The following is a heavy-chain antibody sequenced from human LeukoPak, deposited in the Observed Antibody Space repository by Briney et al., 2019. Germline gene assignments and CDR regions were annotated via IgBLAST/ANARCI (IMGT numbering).Heavy chain of an antibody. D-gene: IGHD3-9*01. CDR1: GFTFSSYA. V-gene: IGHV3-23*01. Sequence: GGSLRLSCAASGFTFSSYAMSWVRQAPGKGLEWVSAISGSGGSTYYADSVKGRFTVSRDNSKNTLYLQMNSLRAEDTAVYYCAKDSPYYDLLTGYVDYYYYGMDVWGQGTTVTVSS. CDR2: ISGSGGST. CDR3: AKDSPYYDLLTGYVDYYYYGMDV. J-gene: IGHJ6*02.